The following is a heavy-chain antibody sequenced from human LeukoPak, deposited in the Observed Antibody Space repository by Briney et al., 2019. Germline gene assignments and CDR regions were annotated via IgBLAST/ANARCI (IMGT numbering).Heavy chain of an antibody. D-gene: IGHD3-22*01. Sequence: SVKVSCKAAGCTFSSYAISWVRQSPGQRLEWMGGMIPIFGTADYAQTFPARVTITADKSTSTAYMEPSSLRSEDTAVYYCARGMRFGSSGYSLGYYYYGMDVWGPGATVTVS. J-gene: IGHJ6*02. CDR1: GCTFSSYA. CDR2: MIPIFGTA. CDR3: ARGMRFGSSGYSLGYYYYGMDV. V-gene: IGHV1-69*06.